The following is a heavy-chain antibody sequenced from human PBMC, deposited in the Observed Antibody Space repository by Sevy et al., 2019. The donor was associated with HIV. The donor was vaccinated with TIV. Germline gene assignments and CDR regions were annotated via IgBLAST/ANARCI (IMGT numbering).Heavy chain of an antibody. CDR1: GFTFSTTW. J-gene: IGHJ4*02. V-gene: IGHV3-7*01. CDR2: IRGDGIDK. Sequence: GGSLRLSCAASGFTFSTTWMNWVRQAPGKGLEWAANIRGDGIDKHYVDSVEGRFTISRDNAKNFLFLQMNSLRVEDTAVYYCAHETFGRFESWGQGTLVTVSS. CDR3: AHETFGRFES. D-gene: IGHD3-16*01.